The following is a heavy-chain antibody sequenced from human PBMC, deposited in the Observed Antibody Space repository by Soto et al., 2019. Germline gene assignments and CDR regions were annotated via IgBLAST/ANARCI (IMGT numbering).Heavy chain of an antibody. CDR2: INDDGSHT. CDR3: TRGPRSTSTGTGAF. CDR1: GITFSMYW. D-gene: IGHD1-1*01. J-gene: IGHJ4*02. Sequence: GGSLRLSCAASGITFSMYWMHWVRQVPGKGPEWVSRINDDGSHTNYADSVKGRFTISRDNAKNTLYLQMNDLRAEDTAVYYRTRGPRSTSTGTGAFWGQGTLVTVSS. V-gene: IGHV3-74*01.